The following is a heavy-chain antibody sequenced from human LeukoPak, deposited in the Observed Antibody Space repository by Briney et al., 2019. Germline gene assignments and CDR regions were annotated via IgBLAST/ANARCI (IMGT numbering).Heavy chain of an antibody. CDR1: GFTFSSYE. CDR3: ARRYCSSTSCLLDY. J-gene: IGHJ4*02. D-gene: IGHD2-2*01. V-gene: IGHV3-48*03. CDR2: ISSSGSTV. Sequence: PGGSLRLSCVASGFTFSSYELIWVRQAPGKGLEWVSHISSSGSTVYYADSVKGRFTISRDNAKNSLYLQMNSLRAEDTAVYYCARRYCSSTSCLLDYWGQGTLVTVSS.